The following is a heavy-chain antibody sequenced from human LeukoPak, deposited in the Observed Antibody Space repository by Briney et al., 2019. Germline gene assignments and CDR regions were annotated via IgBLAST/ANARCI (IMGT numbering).Heavy chain of an antibody. CDR3: TTFDYAAFLI. Sequence: PGGSLRLSCAVSGFTSSNAWMSWVRQAPGKGLEWVGRIKSKTDGGTRDHAAPVKGRFTISRDDSKNTLYLQMNSLKTEDTAVYYCTTFDYAAFLIWGQGTMVTLSS. D-gene: IGHD4/OR15-4a*01. CDR1: GFTSSNAW. CDR2: IKSKTDGGTR. V-gene: IGHV3-15*01. J-gene: IGHJ3*02.